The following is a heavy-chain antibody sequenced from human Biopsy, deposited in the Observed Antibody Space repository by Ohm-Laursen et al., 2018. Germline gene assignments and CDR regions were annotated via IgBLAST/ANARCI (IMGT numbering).Heavy chain of an antibody. CDR2: ITSSSTYI. D-gene: IGHD2-2*02. Sequence: SLRLSCSASGFTFSSHAMTWVRQAPGKGLEWVSYITSSSTYINYVDSVKGRFTISRYASKNTLYLLMNSLRAEDTAMYYCAKGGYCTTTSCYMDVDYWGQGTLVTVSS. CDR3: AKGGYCTTTSCYMDVDY. CDR1: GFTFSSHA. J-gene: IGHJ4*02. V-gene: IGHV3-21*05.